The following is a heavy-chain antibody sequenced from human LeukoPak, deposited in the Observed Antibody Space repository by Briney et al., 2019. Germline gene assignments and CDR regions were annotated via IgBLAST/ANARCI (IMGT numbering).Heavy chain of an antibody. J-gene: IGHJ6*04. D-gene: IGHD2-2*01. CDR1: GGSFSGYY. V-gene: IGHV4-34*01. Sequence: PSETLSLTCAVYGGSFSGYYWSWIRQPPGKGLQWIGEINHSGSTNYNPSLKSRVTISVDTSKNQFSLKLYSVTAADTAVYYCASPGCPAAMGGSPMDVWGKGTRSPSPQ. CDR3: ASPGCPAAMGGSPMDV. CDR2: INHSGST.